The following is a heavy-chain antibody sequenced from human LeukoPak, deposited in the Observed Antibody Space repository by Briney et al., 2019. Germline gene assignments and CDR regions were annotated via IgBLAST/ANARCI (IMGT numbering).Heavy chain of an antibody. CDR3: ASWGEGALDN. V-gene: IGHV3-48*01. D-gene: IGHD1-26*01. CDR1: GFTFSSYA. CDR2: ISTSTTTI. J-gene: IGHJ4*02. Sequence: QTGGSLRLSCAASGFTFSSYAMHWVRQAPGKGLEWISYISTSTTTIYYANSVKGRFTISRDNAKKSLYLQMNSLRVEDTGVYYCASWGEGALDNWGQGTLVTVSS.